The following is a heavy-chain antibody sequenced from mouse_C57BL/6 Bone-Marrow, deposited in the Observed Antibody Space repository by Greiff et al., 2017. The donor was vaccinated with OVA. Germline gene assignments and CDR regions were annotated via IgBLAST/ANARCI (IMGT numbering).Heavy chain of an antibody. CDR3: ARGGGYYLAWFAY. CDR2: ISYDGSN. J-gene: IGHJ3*01. V-gene: IGHV3-6*01. CDR1: GYSITSGYY. D-gene: IGHD2-3*01. Sequence: EVQVVESGPGLVKPSQSLSLTCSVTGYSITSGYYWNWIRQFPGNKLEWMGYISYDGSNNYNPSLKNRISITRDTSKNQFFLKLNSVTTEDTATYYCARGGGYYLAWFAYWGQGTLVTVSA.